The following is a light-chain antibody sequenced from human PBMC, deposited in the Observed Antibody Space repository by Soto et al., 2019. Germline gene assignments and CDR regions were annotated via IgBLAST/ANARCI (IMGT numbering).Light chain of an antibody. CDR2: DTS. CDR1: QSVSSY. CDR3: QQRYNWPPFSTT. Sequence: EIVLTQSPATLSLSPGERATISCRASQSVSSYLAWYQQKPGQAPRLLIYDTSNRATGIPARFSGSGSGTDFAPTISSLEPEDSAVDYGQQRYNWPPFSTTFGQGTRVDIK. V-gene: IGKV3-11*01. J-gene: IGKJ5*01.